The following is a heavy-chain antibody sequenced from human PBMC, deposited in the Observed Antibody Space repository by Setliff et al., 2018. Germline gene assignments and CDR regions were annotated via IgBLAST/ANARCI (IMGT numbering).Heavy chain of an antibody. CDR2: ITGSGGGT. Sequence: PGGSLRLSCTASRFTFSVYVMAWVRQAPGKGLEWVSSITGSGGGTYYADSVKGRFTISRDNSKNTLYLQRNSLRAEDTAVYYCAKSLYFYDSSGYYYDRDYYYYMDVWGKGTTVTVSS. V-gene: IGHV3-23*01. CDR3: AKSLYFYDSSGYYYDRDYYYYMDV. CDR1: RFTFSVYV. J-gene: IGHJ6*03. D-gene: IGHD3-22*01.